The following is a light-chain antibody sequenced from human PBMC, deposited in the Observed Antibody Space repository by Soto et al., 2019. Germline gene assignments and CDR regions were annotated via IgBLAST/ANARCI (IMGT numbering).Light chain of an antibody. Sequence: QSVLTQPASVSGSPGQSIAISCTGTSSDVGTYNLVSWYQQHPGKAPKLMIYEVSKRPSGVSNRFSGSKSGNTASLTISGLQAEDEADYYCCSYADSSSIFGGGTQLTVL. CDR3: CSYADSSSI. V-gene: IGLV2-23*02. J-gene: IGLJ2*01. CDR2: EVS. CDR1: SSDVGTYNL.